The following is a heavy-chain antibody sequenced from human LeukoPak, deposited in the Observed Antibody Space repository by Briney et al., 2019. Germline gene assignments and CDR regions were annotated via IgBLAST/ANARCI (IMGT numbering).Heavy chain of an antibody. V-gene: IGHV3-13*01. Sequence: GGSLRLSCSASGFTFSNYDIHWVRQATGKGLEWVSAIGSSGDTYYIDSVKGRFTISRESAKNSLYLQMNSLRVEDTAVYYCAIDPNWGTHSWGQGVLVTVSS. CDR1: GFTFSNYD. J-gene: IGHJ4*02. CDR2: IGSSGDT. CDR3: AIDPNWGTHS. D-gene: IGHD7-27*01.